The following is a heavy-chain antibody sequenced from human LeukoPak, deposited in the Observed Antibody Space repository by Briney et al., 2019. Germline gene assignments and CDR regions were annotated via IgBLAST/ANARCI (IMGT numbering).Heavy chain of an antibody. J-gene: IGHJ3*02. Sequence: PGGSLRLSCAASGFTFSNAWMSWVRQAPGKGLEWVGRIKSKTDGGTTDYAAPVKGRFTISRDDSKNTLYLQMNSLKTEDTAAYYCTSEPPSPVPFDIWGQGTMVTVSS. CDR3: TSEPPSPVPFDI. CDR1: GFTFSNAW. CDR2: IKSKTDGGTT. D-gene: IGHD1-14*01. V-gene: IGHV3-15*01.